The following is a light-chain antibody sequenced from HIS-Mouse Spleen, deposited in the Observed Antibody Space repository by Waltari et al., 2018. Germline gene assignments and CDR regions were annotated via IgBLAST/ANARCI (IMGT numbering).Light chain of an antibody. CDR1: NIGSKS. CDR3: QVWDSSSDHPYV. V-gene: IGLV3-21*03. Sequence: SYVLTQPPSVSRAPGKPARINRGGNNIGSKSEHWYQQKPGPAPVLVVYDDSDGPSGIRERFSGSNSGNTATLTISRVEAGDEADYYCQVWDSSSDHPYVFGTGTKVTVL. CDR2: DDS. J-gene: IGLJ1*01.